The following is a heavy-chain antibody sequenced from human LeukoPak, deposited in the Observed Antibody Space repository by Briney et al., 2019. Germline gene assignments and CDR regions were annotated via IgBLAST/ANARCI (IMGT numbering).Heavy chain of an antibody. Sequence: PSETLSLTCAVCGGSFSGYYWSWIRQPPGKGLEWIGEINHSGSTYYNPSLKSRVAISVDTSKNQFSLKLSSVTAADTAVYYCARVSVEYSSSSFGYWGQGTLVTVSS. J-gene: IGHJ4*02. CDR3: ARVSVEYSSSSFGY. CDR1: GGSFSGYY. CDR2: INHSGST. D-gene: IGHD6-6*01. V-gene: IGHV4-34*01.